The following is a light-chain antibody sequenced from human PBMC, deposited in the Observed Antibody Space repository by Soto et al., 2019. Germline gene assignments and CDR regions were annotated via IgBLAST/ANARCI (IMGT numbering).Light chain of an antibody. Sequence: QSALTQPASVSGSPGQSITISCTGTSSDVGSYNLVSWYQQHPGKAPKLMIYEGSKRPSGVSNRFSGSKSGNTASLTISRLQAEEEDDYYCCSYAGSSIWVFGGGTKLTVL. V-gene: IGLV2-23*01. J-gene: IGLJ3*02. CDR2: EGS. CDR1: SSDVGSYNL. CDR3: CSYAGSSIWV.